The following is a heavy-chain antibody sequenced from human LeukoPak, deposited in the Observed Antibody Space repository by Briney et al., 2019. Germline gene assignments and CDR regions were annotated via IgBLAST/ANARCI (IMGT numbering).Heavy chain of an antibody. D-gene: IGHD1-14*01. CDR3: ARDSKPCDY. V-gene: IGHV3-21*01. J-gene: IGHJ4*02. Sequence: GGSLRLSCAASGFTFSSYTMSWVRQAPGKGLEWVSSISSSSSYIYYADSVKGRFTISRDNAKNSLFQQMNSLRAEDTAVYYCARDSKPCDYWGQGTLVTVSS. CDR2: ISSSSSYI. CDR1: GFTFSSYT.